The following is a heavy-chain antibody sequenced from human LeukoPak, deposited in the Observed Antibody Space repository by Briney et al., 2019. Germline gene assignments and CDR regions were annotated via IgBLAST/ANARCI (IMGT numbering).Heavy chain of an antibody. CDR2: IIPIFGTA. CDR3: ARAGRSPYYGSGSYYNGFHYYYGMDV. V-gene: IGHV1-69*01. J-gene: IGHJ6*02. Sequence: SVKVSCKASGGTFSSYAISWVRQAPGQGLEWMGGIIPIFGTANYTQKFQGRVTITADESTSTAYMKLSSLRSEDTAVYYCARAGRSPYYGSGSYYNGFHYYYGMDVWGQGTTVTVSS. D-gene: IGHD3-10*01. CDR1: GGTFSSYA.